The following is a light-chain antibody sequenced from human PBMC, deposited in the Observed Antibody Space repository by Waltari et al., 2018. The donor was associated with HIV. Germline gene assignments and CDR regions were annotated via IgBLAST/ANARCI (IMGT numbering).Light chain of an antibody. J-gene: IGLJ2*01. CDR2: SDI. V-gene: IGLV1-40*01. CDR3: QSYDSSLRASV. Sequence: QSALTQPPSVSGAPGQRVTIPCTGNWSNIGAAYFVHWYQHLPGTAPKLLVYSDINRPAGVPDRFSGSKSGTSASLVITGLQAEDEADYYCQSYDSSLRASVFGGGTKLTVL. CDR1: WSNIGAAYF.